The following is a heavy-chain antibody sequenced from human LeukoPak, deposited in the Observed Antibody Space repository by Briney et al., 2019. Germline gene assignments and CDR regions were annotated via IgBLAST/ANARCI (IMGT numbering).Heavy chain of an antibody. CDR2: IYPGDSDT. Sequence: HGESLKISCKGSGYSFASYWIGWVRQMPGKGLEWMGIIYPGDSDTRYSPSFQGQVTISADRSISTAYLQWSSLKASDTAMYYCARGDYGDYRIFYTLFDFWGQGTLVTVSS. V-gene: IGHV5-51*01. D-gene: IGHD4-17*01. J-gene: IGHJ4*02. CDR1: GYSFASYW. CDR3: ARGDYGDYRIFYTLFDF.